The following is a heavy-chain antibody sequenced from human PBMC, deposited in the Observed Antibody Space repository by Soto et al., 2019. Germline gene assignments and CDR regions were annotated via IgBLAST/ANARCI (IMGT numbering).Heavy chain of an antibody. CDR2: ISGSGGST. CDR3: ARGFSAGKGSTPDF. Sequence: PGGSPRLSCAASGFTFSSFAMSWVRQAPGKGLDWVSAISGSGGSTYSADSVKGRFTISRDNSKNTLYLQMSSLRAEDTAVYYCARGFSAGKGSTPDFWGQGSLVTVSS. V-gene: IGHV3-23*01. CDR1: GFTFSSFA. J-gene: IGHJ4*02. D-gene: IGHD6-13*01.